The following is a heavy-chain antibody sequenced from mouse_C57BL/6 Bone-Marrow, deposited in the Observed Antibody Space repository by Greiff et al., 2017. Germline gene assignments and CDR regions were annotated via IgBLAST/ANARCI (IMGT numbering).Heavy chain of an antibody. CDR2: IDPSDSYT. CDR3: ARWDYYDYYYFDY. CDR1: GYTFTSYW. Sequence: QVQLKQSGAELVRPGTSVKLSCKASGYTFTSYWMHWVKQRPGQGLEWIGVIDPSDSYTNYNQKFKGKATLTVDTSSSTAYMQLSSLTSEDSAVYYCARWDYYDYYYFDYWGQGTTLTVSS. J-gene: IGHJ2*01. D-gene: IGHD2-4*01. V-gene: IGHV1-59*01.